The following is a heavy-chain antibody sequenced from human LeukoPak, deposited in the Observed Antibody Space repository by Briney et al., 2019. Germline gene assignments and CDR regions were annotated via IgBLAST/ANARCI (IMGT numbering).Heavy chain of an antibody. CDR2: ISGSSTYI. CDR1: GFMFSSYS. Sequence: PGGSLRLSCAASGFMFSSYSMNWVRQAPGKGLEWVSSISGSSTYIFYADSVKGRFTISRDNAKNSLYLQMNSLRAEDTAVYYCAELGITMIGGVWGKGTTVTISS. D-gene: IGHD3-10*02. V-gene: IGHV3-21*01. J-gene: IGHJ6*04. CDR3: AELGITMIGGV.